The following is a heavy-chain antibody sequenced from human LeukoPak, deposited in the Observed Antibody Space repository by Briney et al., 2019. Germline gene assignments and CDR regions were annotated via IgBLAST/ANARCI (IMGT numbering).Heavy chain of an antibody. CDR1: GFTFSSYE. CDR3: ARDGYSSGWHFFGY. Sequence: GGSLRLSCEASGFTFSSYEMNWVRQAPGKGLEWVSYISSSGSTIYYADSVKGRFTISRDNAKNSLYLQMNSLRAEDTAVYYCARDGYSSGWHFFGYWGQGTLVTVSS. J-gene: IGHJ4*02. D-gene: IGHD6-19*01. CDR2: ISSSGSTI. V-gene: IGHV3-48*03.